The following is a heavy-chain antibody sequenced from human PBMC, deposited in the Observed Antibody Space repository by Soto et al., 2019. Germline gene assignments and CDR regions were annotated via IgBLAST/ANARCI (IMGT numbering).Heavy chain of an antibody. V-gene: IGHV5-10-1*01. CDR3: ARRVYSSSWPKGNWFDT. CDR2: IDPSDSYT. Sequence: PGESLKISCKGSGYSFTSYWISWVRQMPGKGLEWMGRIDPSDSYTNYSPSFQGHVTISADKSISTAYLQWSSLKASDTAMYYCARRVYSSSWPKGNWFDTWGQGTLVTVSS. D-gene: IGHD6-13*01. CDR1: GYSFTSYW. J-gene: IGHJ5*02.